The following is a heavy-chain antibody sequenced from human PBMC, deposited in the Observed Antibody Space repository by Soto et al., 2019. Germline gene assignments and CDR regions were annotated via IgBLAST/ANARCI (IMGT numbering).Heavy chain of an antibody. Sequence: PSETLSLTCAVYGGSFSGYYWSWIRQPPGKGLEWIGYIYYSGNTYYNPSLKSRVSISVDTSNKEFSLKLRSVTAADTAVYYCARDRYSNSNYYYYGMDVWGQGTLVTVSS. CDR2: IYYSGNT. V-gene: IGHV4-34*09. D-gene: IGHD6-6*01. CDR1: GGSFSGYY. CDR3: ARDRYSNSNYYYYGMDV. J-gene: IGHJ6*02.